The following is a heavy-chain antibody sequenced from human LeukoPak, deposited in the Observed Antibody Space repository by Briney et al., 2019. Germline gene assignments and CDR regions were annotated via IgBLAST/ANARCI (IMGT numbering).Heavy chain of an antibody. V-gene: IGHV4-4*07. CDR3: ARGEYSGSYFGASWFDP. Sequence: SETLSLTCTVSGGSISSYYWSWIRQPAGKGLEWIGRIYTSGSTNYNPSLKSRVTMSVDTSKNQFSLKLSSVTAADTAVYYCARGEYSGSYFGASWFDPWGQGTLVTVSS. D-gene: IGHD1-26*01. CDR1: GGSISSYY. J-gene: IGHJ5*02. CDR2: IYTSGST.